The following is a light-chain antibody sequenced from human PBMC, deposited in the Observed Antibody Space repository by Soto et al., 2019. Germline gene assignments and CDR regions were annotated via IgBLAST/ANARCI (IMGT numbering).Light chain of an antibody. J-gene: IGLJ1*01. CDR3: CSYAGGYTHYV. CDR1: SSDVGGYNY. Sequence: QSVLTQPASVSGSPGQSITISCTGTSSDVGGYNYASWYQQHPGKAPKLMIYEVSNRPSGVSNRFSGSKSGNTASLTISGLQAEDEADYYCCSYAGGYTHYVFATGTKVTVL. CDR2: EVS. V-gene: IGLV2-14*01.